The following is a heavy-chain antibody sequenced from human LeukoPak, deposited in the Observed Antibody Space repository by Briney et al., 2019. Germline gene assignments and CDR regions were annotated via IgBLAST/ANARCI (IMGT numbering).Heavy chain of an antibody. CDR3: ARVTGGEPQLFDY. Sequence: SETLSLTCAVSGGSISSGGYSWSWIRQPPGKGLEWIGYIYHSGSTYYNPSLKSRVTISVDRSKNQFSLKLSSVTAADTAVYSCARVTGGEPQLFDYWGQGTLVTVSS. V-gene: IGHV4-30-2*01. CDR1: GGSISSGGYS. J-gene: IGHJ4*02. D-gene: IGHD3-16*01. CDR2: IYHSGST.